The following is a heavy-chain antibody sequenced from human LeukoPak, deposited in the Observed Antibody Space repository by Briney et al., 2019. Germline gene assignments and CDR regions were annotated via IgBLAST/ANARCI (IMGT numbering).Heavy chain of an antibody. CDR2: FDPEDGET. Sequence: ASVKVSCKVSGYTLTELSMHWVRQAPGKGLEWMGGFDPEDGETTYAQKFQGRVTMTEDTSTDTAYMELSSLRSEDTAVYYCATEATVTPHFDYWGQGTLVTVSS. CDR1: GYTLTELS. J-gene: IGHJ4*02. V-gene: IGHV1-24*01. D-gene: IGHD4-17*01. CDR3: ATEATVTPHFDY.